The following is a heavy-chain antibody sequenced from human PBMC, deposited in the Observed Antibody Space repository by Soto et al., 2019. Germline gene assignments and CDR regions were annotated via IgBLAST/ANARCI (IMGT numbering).Heavy chain of an antibody. CDR2: ITTYNGNT. CDR1: RYIFTNYG. V-gene: IGHV1-18*01. Sequence: QVQLVQSGVEVREPGASVKVSCKAVRYIFTNYGVSWVRQAPGQGLEWMGWITTYNGNTEYAQKFQGRVTMTTDASKITAYMELGRLRSYDNAMYYCARALTGYGMDVWGQGTTVTVSS. CDR3: ARALTGYGMDV. J-gene: IGHJ6*02.